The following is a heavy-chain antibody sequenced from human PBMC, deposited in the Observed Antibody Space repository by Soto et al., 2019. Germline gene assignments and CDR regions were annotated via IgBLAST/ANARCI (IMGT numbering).Heavy chain of an antibody. CDR1: GYTFTRYD. V-gene: IGHV1-8*01. CDR2: MNPNSGNT. CDR3: ARERTRGFDP. Sequence: QVQLVQSGAEVKKPGASVKVSCKASGYTFTRYDINWVRQATGKGLEWMGWMNPNSGNTAYAQKFLGRVTMTMNTTIRTAYMELTSLRYVGTAVYYCARERTRGFDPWGQGTRVTVSS. J-gene: IGHJ5*02.